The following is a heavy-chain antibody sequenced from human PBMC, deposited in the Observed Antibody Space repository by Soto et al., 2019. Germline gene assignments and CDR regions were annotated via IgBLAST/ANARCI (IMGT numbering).Heavy chain of an antibody. J-gene: IGHJ4*02. D-gene: IGHD3-9*01. Sequence: GGSLRLSCAASGFTFSNQGMSWVRQAPGQGLNWVAAISGSGGLIYYSDSVKGRFTISRDNSKNTLYLQMNSLRAEDSAVFYCAKVQDYDIFSGYYVGSDYWGQGTLVTVSS. CDR1: GFTFSNQG. CDR2: ISGSGGLI. CDR3: AKVQDYDIFSGYYVGSDY. V-gene: IGHV3-23*01.